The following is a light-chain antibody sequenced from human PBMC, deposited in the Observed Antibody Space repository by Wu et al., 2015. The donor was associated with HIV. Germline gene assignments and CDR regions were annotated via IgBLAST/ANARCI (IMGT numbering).Light chain of an antibody. CDR2: GAS. V-gene: IGKV3-20*01. CDR1: QSVSSSY. J-gene: IGKJ4*01. Sequence: EIVLTQSPGTLSLSPGERATLSCRASQSVSSSYLAWYQQKRGQAPRLLIYGASNRATGIPDRFSGSGSGTEFTLTISSLQPEDFATYYCQQLNGYPLTFGGGTKVEIK. CDR3: QQLNGYPLT.